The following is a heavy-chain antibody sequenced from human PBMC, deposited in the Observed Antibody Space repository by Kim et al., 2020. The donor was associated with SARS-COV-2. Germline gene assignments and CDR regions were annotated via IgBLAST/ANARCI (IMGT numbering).Heavy chain of an antibody. CDR2: IYYSGST. Sequence: SETLSLTCTVSGGSISSYYWSWIRQPPGKGLEWIGYIYYSGSTNYNPSLKSRVTISVDTSKNQFSLKLSSVTAADTAVYYCARGIGSRSGGSPFDYWGQGTLVTVSS. V-gene: IGHV4-59*13. CDR3: ARGIGSRSGGSPFDY. J-gene: IGHJ4*02. D-gene: IGHD2-15*01. CDR1: GGSISSYY.